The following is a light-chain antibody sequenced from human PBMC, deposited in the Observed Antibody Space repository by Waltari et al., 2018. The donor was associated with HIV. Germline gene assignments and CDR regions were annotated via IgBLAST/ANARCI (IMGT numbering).Light chain of an antibody. J-gene: IGLJ3*02. CDR2: RSH. Sequence: QSVLTQPPSVSGLPGQKVTISCSGSNSDIGTNTFNWYQQFPGRAPKLVAYRSHQRPSGVPDRFSGSKSGTSASLAINGVQAEDEATYYCSAWDDTLHVVFGGGTKLTVL. CDR1: NSDIGTNT. CDR3: SAWDDTLHVV. V-gene: IGLV1-44*01.